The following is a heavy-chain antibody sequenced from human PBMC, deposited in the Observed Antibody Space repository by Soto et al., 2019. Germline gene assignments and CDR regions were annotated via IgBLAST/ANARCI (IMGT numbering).Heavy chain of an antibody. CDR3: ASPDYDSGAPLFYYAMDG. CDR2: INPSAGTT. V-gene: IGHV1-46*01. CDR1: VKTFTRYY. J-gene: IGHJ6*02. D-gene: IGHD3-16*01. Sequence: PAKRSCTAFVKTFTRYYIHWVPPATGPVLEWMGLINPSAGTTTYAQKFQGRVTMTRDTSMTTVYMELSSLRSDDTAVYYCASPDYDSGAPLFYYAMDGWGQGTTVTFSS.